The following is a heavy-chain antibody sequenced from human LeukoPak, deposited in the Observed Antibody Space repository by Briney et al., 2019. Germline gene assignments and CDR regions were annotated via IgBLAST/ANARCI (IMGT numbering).Heavy chain of an antibody. D-gene: IGHD1-26*01. CDR3: AKYYDMPIYYFNY. Sequence: GGSLRLSCAASGFTFSGSAMHWVRQAPGKGLEWVSAISGSGGSTYYADSVKGRFTISRDNSKNTLYLQMNSLRAEDTAVYYCAKYYDMPIYYFNYWGPGTLVTVSS. V-gene: IGHV3-23*01. J-gene: IGHJ4*02. CDR2: ISGSGGST. CDR1: GFTFSGSA.